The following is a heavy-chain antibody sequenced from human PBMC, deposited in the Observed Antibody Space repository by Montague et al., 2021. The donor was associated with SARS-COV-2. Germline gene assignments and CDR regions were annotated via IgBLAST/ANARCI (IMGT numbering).Heavy chain of an antibody. CDR2: IYYSGST. Sequence: SETLSLTCTVSGGSVRSGSYYWSWIRQPPGKGLEWIGYIYYSGSTSYNPSLKSRVTISVDTSMNHFSLKLSSVTSADTSVYYCARSLRTTDLWFGDWGQGTLVTVSS. D-gene: IGHD3-10*01. V-gene: IGHV4-61*01. CDR1: GGSVRSGSYY. J-gene: IGHJ4*02. CDR3: ARSLRTTDLWFGD.